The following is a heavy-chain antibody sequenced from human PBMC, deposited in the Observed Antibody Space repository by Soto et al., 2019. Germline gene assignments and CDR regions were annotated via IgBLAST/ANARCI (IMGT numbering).Heavy chain of an antibody. V-gene: IGHV3-30*18. CDR2: ISYDGSNK. CDR1: GFTFSSYG. Sequence: GGSLRLSCAASGFTFSSYGMHWVRQAPGKGLEWVAVISYDGSNKYYADSVKGRFTISRDNSKNTLYLQMNSLRAEDTAVYYCAKERSAIYYYYGMDVWGQGTTVTSP. J-gene: IGHJ6*02. CDR3: AKERSAIYYYYGMDV.